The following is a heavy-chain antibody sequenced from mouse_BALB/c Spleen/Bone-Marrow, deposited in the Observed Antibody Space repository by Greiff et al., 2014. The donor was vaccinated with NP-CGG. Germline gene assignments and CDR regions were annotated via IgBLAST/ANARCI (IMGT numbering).Heavy chain of an antibody. Sequence: EVQRVESGAELVKPGASVKLSCTASGFNIKDTYMHWVKQRPEQGLEWIGRIDPANGNTKYDPKFQGKATITANTSSNTAYLQLSSLTSEAAAVYYCARGGSSYGWYFDVWGAGTTVTVSS. CDR2: IDPANGNT. J-gene: IGHJ1*01. CDR1: GFNIKDTY. V-gene: IGHV14-3*02. D-gene: IGHD1-1*01. CDR3: ARGGSSYGWYFDV.